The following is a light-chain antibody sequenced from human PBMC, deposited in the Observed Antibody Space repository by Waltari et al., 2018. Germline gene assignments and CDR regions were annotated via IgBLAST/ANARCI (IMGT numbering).Light chain of an antibody. V-gene: IGKV3-11*01. CDR3: QQRTNWLRT. J-gene: IGKJ2*02. CDR2: DAS. CDR1: QTISTY. Sequence: EIVLTQSPATLSLSPGEGATLSCRASQTISTYLAWYQQKAGQAPRLLIYDASKRATGIPARFSGSGSGTDFTLTISSLEPEDFALYYCQQRTNWLRTFGQGTKLEIK.